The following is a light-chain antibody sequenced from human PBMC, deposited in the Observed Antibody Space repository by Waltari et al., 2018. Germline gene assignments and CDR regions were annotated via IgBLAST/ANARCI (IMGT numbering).Light chain of an antibody. CDR1: SSDVGSYNF. Sequence: QSALTQPRSVSGSPGQTAPIPCSGTSSDVGSYNFVSWYQQHPGNAPKLLIYDVVKRPSGVPDRFSGSKSGNTASLTISGLQTEDESDYYCCSYAGSYTFVFGGGTQLTVL. CDR3: CSYAGSYTFV. J-gene: IGLJ7*01. V-gene: IGLV2-11*01. CDR2: DVV.